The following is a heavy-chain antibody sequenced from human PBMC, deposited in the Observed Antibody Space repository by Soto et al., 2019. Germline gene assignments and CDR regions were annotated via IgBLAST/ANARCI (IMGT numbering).Heavy chain of an antibody. Sequence: GSLRLSCVASGFSFSSYDMSWVRQAPGKGLEWVSFIIGNSGTTYYADSVKGRFTISRDNSKNTLYLQMSRLGAEDTAAYYCAKGSTYSFYFDHWGQGTLVTVSS. CDR2: IIGNSGTT. J-gene: IGHJ4*01. CDR3: AKGSTYSFYFDH. V-gene: IGHV3-23*01. D-gene: IGHD5-18*01. CDR1: GFSFSSYD.